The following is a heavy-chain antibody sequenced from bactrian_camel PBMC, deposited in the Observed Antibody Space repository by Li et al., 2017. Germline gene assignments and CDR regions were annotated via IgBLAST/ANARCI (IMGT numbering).Heavy chain of an antibody. CDR3: ASEPPSGDGYCFPVVSAYTV. V-gene: IGHV3S53*01. Sequence: HVQLVESGGGSVQAGGSLRLSYVASRKIISSNCLGWFRQNTGEERELVSTIASDGSTYYSDTVKGRFTISQDKAKNTIDLQMNGLRLEDTAMYYCASEPPSGDGYCFPVVSAYTVWGQGTQVTVS. J-gene: IGHJ4*01. CDR2: IASDGST. D-gene: IGHD3*01. CDR1: RKIISSNC.